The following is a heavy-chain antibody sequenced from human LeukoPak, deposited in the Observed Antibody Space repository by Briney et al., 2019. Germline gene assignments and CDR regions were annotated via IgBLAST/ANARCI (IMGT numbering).Heavy chain of an antibody. CDR1: GYTFTSYY. Sequence: APVKVSCKASGYTFTSYYMHWVRQAPGQGLEWMGIINPSGGSTSYAQKFQGRVTMTRDTSTSTVYMELSSLRSEDTAVYYCARAVVPAAKFDYWGQGTLVTVSS. V-gene: IGHV1-46*01. D-gene: IGHD2-2*01. J-gene: IGHJ4*02. CDR3: ARAVVPAAKFDY. CDR2: INPSGGST.